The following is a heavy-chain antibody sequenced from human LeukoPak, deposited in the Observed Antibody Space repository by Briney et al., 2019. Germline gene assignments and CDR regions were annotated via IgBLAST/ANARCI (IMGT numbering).Heavy chain of an antibody. CDR1: GFTFSSYW. CDR3: ARDQRYCSSSSCPWEPFDY. Sequence: AGGSLRLSCAASGFTFSSYWMSWVRQAPGKGLEWVANIKQDGSEKYYVDSVKGRFTISRDNAKNSLYLQMSSLRAEDTAVYYCARDQRYCSSSSCPWEPFDYWGQGTLVTVSS. V-gene: IGHV3-7*05. D-gene: IGHD2-2*01. CDR2: IKQDGSEK. J-gene: IGHJ4*02.